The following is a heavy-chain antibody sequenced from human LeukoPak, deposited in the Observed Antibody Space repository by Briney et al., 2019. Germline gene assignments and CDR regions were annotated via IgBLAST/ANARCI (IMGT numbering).Heavy chain of an antibody. CDR3: AREGIVRTYDQ. D-gene: IGHD2/OR15-2a*01. Sequence: PSETLSLTCTVSGDSISSYYWYWFRQPPGKELEWIACIYYSGITHYNPSFKSRVTISLDTSKNQFSLRLSSVTAADTAVYYCAREGIVRTYDQWGQGTLVTVSS. CDR2: IYYSGIT. V-gene: IGHV4-59*12. J-gene: IGHJ4*02. CDR1: GDSISSYY.